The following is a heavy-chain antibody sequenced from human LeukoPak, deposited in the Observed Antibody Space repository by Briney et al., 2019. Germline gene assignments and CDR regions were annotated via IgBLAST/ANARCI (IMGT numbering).Heavy chain of an antibody. Sequence: QAGGSLRLSCAASGFTFSSYAMNWFRQAPGKGLEWVGFIRGKAYGGTTEYAASVKGRFTISRDDSKRIAYLQMNSLKTEDTAVYYCTRGRGIQLWSIGLDVWGQGTTVTVSS. CDR1: GFTFSSYA. CDR3: TRGRGIQLWSIGLDV. D-gene: IGHD5-18*01. CDR2: IRGKAYGGTT. V-gene: IGHV3-49*03. J-gene: IGHJ6*02.